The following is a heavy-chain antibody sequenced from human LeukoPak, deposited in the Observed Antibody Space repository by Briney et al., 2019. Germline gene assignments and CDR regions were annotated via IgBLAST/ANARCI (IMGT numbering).Heavy chain of an antibody. D-gene: IGHD3-22*01. J-gene: IGHJ4*02. CDR3: ARVKTMIIVVRLFDY. Sequence: ASVKVSCKASGYTFTGYYMHWVRQAPGQGLEWMGWINPHSGGTNYAQKFQGRVTMTRDTSISTAFMELSRLRSDETAVYYCARVKTMIIVVRLFDYWGQGTLVTVSS. CDR2: INPHSGGT. CDR1: GYTFTGYY. V-gene: IGHV1-2*02.